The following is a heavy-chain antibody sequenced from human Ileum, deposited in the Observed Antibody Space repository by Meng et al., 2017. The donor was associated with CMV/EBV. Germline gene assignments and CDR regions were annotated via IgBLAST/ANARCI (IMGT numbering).Heavy chain of an antibody. J-gene: IGHJ4*02. CDR3: ARDLWFGELFVDY. V-gene: IGHV4-39*07. CDR2: IYYSGST. CDR1: GGYMSSSRYY. Sequence: GSLRPSCTGSGGYMSSSRYYWGWIRQPPGKGLEWIGSIYYSGSTYYNPSLKSRVTISVDTSKNQFSLKLSSVNAADTAVYYCARDLWFGELFVDYWGQGTLVTVSS. D-gene: IGHD3-10*01.